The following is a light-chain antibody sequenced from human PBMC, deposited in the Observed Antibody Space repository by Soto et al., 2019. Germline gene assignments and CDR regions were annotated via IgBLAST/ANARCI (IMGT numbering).Light chain of an antibody. CDR2: GAS. CDR3: QQYNNWPLT. Sequence: EIVMTQSPATLSVSPGERATLSCSASQSINNNLAWYQQKPGQGPMLLIYGASSRATGIPARFSGSGSGTGFTLTISSLQSEDFAIYYCQQYNNWPLTFGGGTKVEIK. V-gene: IGKV3-15*01. J-gene: IGKJ4*01. CDR1: QSINNN.